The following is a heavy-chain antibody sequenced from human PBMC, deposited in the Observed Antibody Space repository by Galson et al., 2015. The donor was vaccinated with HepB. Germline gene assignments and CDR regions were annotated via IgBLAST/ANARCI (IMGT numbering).Heavy chain of an antibody. Sequence: QSGAEVKKPGESLKISCEGLGYSFTGYWISWVRQLPGKGLEWMGIIYPADSDTRYSPSFQGQVTISADKSTNTAYLRWRGLRASDTAVYYCARHSKSDATRVAWGFQYYYYGMDVWGQGTTVTVFS. CDR2: IYPADSDT. CDR3: ARHSKSDATRVAWGFQYYYYGMDV. CDR1: GYSFTGYW. J-gene: IGHJ6*02. D-gene: IGHD7-27*01. V-gene: IGHV5-51*01.